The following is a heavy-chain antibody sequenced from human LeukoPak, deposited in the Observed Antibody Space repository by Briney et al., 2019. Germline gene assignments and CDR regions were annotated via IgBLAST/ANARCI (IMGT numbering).Heavy chain of an antibody. D-gene: IGHD2-2*01. V-gene: IGHV1-8*01. CDR1: GYTFTSYD. Sequence: ASVKVSCKASGYTFTSYDINWVRRATGQGLEWMGWMNPNSGNTGYAQKLQGRVTMTTDTSTSTAYMELRSLRPDDTAVYYCARVRSSTSCHDYWGQGTLVTVSS. J-gene: IGHJ4*02. CDR3: ARVRSSTSCHDY. CDR2: MNPNSGNT.